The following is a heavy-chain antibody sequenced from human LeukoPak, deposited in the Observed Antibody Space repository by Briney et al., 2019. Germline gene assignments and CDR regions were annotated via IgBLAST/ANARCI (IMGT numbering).Heavy chain of an antibody. CDR3: ARELSADGYPYYFDY. Sequence: SQTLSLTCTVSGGSISSGSYYWSWIRQPAGKGLEWIGRTYTSGDTNYNPSLKSRVTMSVDTSKNQFSLKLSSVTAADTAVYYCARELSADGYPYYFDYWGQGTLVTVSS. V-gene: IGHV4-61*02. J-gene: IGHJ4*02. D-gene: IGHD6-13*01. CDR1: GGSISSGSYY. CDR2: TYTSGDT.